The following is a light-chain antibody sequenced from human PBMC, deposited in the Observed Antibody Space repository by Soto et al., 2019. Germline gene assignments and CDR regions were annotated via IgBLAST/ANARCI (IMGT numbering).Light chain of an antibody. V-gene: IGKV1-5*03. CDR2: KAS. J-gene: IGKJ1*01. CDR3: QQYSSYSRT. CDR1: QRVGRW. Sequence: DSQMTQSPSTLSASLGDRVSITCRASQRVGRWLAWYQQKPGKAPKVLIYKASTLESGVPSRFSGSGSGTEFTLTISSLQPDVFATYYCQQYSSYSRTFGQGTKVEIK.